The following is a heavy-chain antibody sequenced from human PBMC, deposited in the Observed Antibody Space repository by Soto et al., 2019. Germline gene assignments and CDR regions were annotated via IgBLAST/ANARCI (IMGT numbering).Heavy chain of an antibody. CDR2: INHSGST. Sequence: PSETLSLTCAVDGGSFSGYYWSWIRQPPGKGLEWIGEINHSGSTNYNPSLKSRVTISVDPSKNQFSLKLSSAPAADPAVYYCARCYIAAATHTWWFDPWGQATLVTVSS. D-gene: IGHD6-13*01. J-gene: IGHJ5*02. CDR3: ARCYIAAATHTWWFDP. V-gene: IGHV4-34*01. CDR1: GGSFSGYY.